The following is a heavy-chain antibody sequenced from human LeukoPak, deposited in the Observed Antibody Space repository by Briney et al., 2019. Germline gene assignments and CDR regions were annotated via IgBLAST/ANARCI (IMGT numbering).Heavy chain of an antibody. D-gene: IGHD3-16*01. Sequence: SETLSLTCTVSGGSISGYYWVWIRQPPGKGLEWIGYIRHSGSTRYSSSLKSRVTISVDTSKNQFSLRLNSVTAADTADYYCAREGSNGWFDYWGQGTLVTVSS. J-gene: IGHJ4*02. CDR2: IRHSGST. CDR3: AREGSNGWFDY. V-gene: IGHV4-59*01. CDR1: GGSISGYY.